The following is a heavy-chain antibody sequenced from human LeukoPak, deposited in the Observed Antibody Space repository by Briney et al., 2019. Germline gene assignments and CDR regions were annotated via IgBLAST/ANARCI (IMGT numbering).Heavy chain of an antibody. V-gene: IGHV7-4-1*02. CDR1: GYTFTAYA. CDR2: INTNTGDP. J-gene: IGHJ5*02. D-gene: IGHD1-1*01. Sequence: RGASVKVSCTASGYTFTAYAMNWVRQAPGQGLEWMGWINTNTGDPTFAQGFAGRFVFSLDTSVSTAYLQISSLKAEDTAVYYCARAFHYSHSPYSPGYNYIDPWGQGTLVTVSS. CDR3: ARAFHYSHSPYSPGYNYIDP.